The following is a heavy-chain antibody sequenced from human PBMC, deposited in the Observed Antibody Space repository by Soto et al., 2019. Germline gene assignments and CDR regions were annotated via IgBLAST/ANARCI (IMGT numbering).Heavy chain of an antibody. CDR1: GFTFSSYS. CDR2: ISSSSSTI. V-gene: IGHV3-48*01. J-gene: IGHJ3*02. Sequence: GGSLRLSCAASGFTFSSYSMNWVRQAPGKGLEWVSYISSSSSTIYYADSVKGRFTISRDNAKNSLYLQMNSLRAEDTAVYYCARDVSYRFRGGSTQDAFDIWGQGTMVTVSS. D-gene: IGHD3-16*02. CDR3: ARDVSYRFRGGSTQDAFDI.